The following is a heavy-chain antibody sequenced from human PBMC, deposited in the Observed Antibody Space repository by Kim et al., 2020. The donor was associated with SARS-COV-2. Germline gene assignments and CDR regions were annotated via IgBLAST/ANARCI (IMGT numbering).Heavy chain of an antibody. J-gene: IGHJ3*02. V-gene: IGHV3-48*03. Sequence: GGSLRLSCAASGFTFSSYEMNWVRQAPGKGLEWVSYISSSGSTIYYADSVKGRFTISRDNAKNSLYQQMNSLRAEDTAVYYCAREYCTNGVCYHAFDIWGQRIMVRVS. D-gene: IGHD2-8*01. CDR3: AREYCTNGVCYHAFDI. CDR1: GFTFSSYE. CDR2: ISSSGSTI.